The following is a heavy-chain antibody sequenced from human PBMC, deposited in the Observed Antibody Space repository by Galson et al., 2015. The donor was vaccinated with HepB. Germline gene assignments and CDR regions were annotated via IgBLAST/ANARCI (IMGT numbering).Heavy chain of an antibody. CDR2: INPSGGTA. CDR1: GYTFTSYY. D-gene: IGHD3-22*01. CDR3: ARDFRWGVARYDSSDY. V-gene: IGHV1-46*01. Sequence: SVKVSCKASGYTFTSYYMHWVRQAPGQGLEWMGIINPSGGTANYAQKFQGRVTITADKSTSTAYMELSSLRSEDTAVHYCARDFRWGVARYDSSDYWGQGTLVTVSS. J-gene: IGHJ4*02.